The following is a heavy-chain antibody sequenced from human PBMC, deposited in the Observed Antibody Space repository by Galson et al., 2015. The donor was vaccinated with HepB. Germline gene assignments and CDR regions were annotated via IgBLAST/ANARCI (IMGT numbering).Heavy chain of an antibody. J-gene: IGHJ6*02. CDR3: ARVGGPLYNYGMDV. CDR2: IYYTGTT. CDR1: GDSMSSYY. Sequence: ETLSLTCTVSGDSMSSYYWSWIRQPPGKGLEWIGYIYYTGTTNYNLSLKSRLTISVDTSKNQVSLRLSSVTAADTAVYYCARVGGPLYNYGMDVWGQGTTVIVSS. V-gene: IGHV4-59*01. D-gene: IGHD2-15*01.